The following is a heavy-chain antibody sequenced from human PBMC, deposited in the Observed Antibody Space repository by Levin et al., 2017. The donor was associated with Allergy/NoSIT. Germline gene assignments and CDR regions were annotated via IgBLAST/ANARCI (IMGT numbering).Heavy chain of an antibody. CDR2: ISSSSSSI. CDR1: FFFFLLSL. Sequence: GESLPLSFFSSFFFFLLSLLPFFLPSPLQGLASISYISSSSSSIDYADSVKGRFTISRDNAKNSLFLQMNSLRDEDTAVYFCAGMKRNILQAFGIWGQGTMVTVSS. J-gene: IGHJ3*02. V-gene: IGHV3-48*02. D-gene: IGHD2/OR15-2a*01. CDR3: AGMKRNILQAFGI.